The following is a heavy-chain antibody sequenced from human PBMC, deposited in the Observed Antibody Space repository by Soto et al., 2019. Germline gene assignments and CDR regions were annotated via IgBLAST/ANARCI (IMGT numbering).Heavy chain of an antibody. J-gene: IGHJ6*02. V-gene: IGHV1-46*03. Sequence: ASVKVSCKASGYTFTSYYMHWVRQAPGQGLEWMGIINPSGGSTSYAQKFQGRVTMTRDTSTSTVYMELSSLRSEDTAVYYCARDRIWDIVVVPAAKRYYYYGMDVWGQGTTVTV. CDR3: ARDRIWDIVVVPAAKRYYYYGMDV. CDR2: INPSGGST. D-gene: IGHD2-2*01. CDR1: GYTFTSYY.